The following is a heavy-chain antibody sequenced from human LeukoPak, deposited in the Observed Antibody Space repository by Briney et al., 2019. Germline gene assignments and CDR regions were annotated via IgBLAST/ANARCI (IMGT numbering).Heavy chain of an antibody. V-gene: IGHV1-2*02. CDR3: ATSPYYYGSGSYYILGL. D-gene: IGHD3-10*01. Sequence: ASVKVSCKASGYTFTGYYMHWARQAPGQGLEWMGWINPNSGGTNYAQKFQGRVTMTRDTSISTAYMELSRLRSDDTAVYYCATSPYYYGSGSYYILGLWGQGTMVTVSS. CDR1: GYTFTGYY. J-gene: IGHJ3*01. CDR2: INPNSGGT.